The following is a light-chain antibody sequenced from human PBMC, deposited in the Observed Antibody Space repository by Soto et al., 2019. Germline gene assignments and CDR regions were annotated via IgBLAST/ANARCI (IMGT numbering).Light chain of an antibody. CDR1: QSVRSY. CDR3: QLYGISPH. J-gene: IGKJ5*01. Sequence: ESMLTQSPATLSLSPGEGATLSCRASQSVRSYLAWYQQKPGQAPRLLIYGASSRATGIPDRFSGSGSGTDFTLTINRLEPEDFAVYYCQLYGISPHFGQGTRLEI. V-gene: IGKV3-20*01. CDR2: GAS.